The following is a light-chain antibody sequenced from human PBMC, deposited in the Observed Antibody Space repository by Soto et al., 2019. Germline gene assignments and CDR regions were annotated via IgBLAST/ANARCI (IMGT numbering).Light chain of an antibody. CDR3: QQANSFPLT. CDR2: TSS. J-gene: IGKJ4*01. V-gene: IGKV1-6*01. Sequence: AVQMTQSPSSLAASVGDRVTITCRASQAIRDDLSWYQQKPGKAPKLLIYTSSRLQSGVPSRFSGSGSGTDFTLTISSLQPEDFATYYCQQANSFPLTFGGGTKVDIK. CDR1: QAIRDD.